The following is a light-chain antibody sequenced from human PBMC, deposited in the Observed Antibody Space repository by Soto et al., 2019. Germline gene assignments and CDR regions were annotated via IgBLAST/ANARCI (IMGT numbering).Light chain of an antibody. CDR1: QSISSW. CDR3: QQAYTTPEIT. V-gene: IGKV1-5*01. CDR2: DAS. Sequence: DIQMTQSPSTLSASVGDRVTITCRASQSISSWSAWYQQKPGKAPKLLIYDASSLESGVPTRFSGSGSGTDFTLTISSLQPEDFAIYYCQQAYTTPEITFGQGTRLEIK. J-gene: IGKJ5*01.